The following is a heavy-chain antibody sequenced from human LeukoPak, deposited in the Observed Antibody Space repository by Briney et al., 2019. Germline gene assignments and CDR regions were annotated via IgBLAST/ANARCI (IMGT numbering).Heavy chain of an antibody. V-gene: IGHV3-21*01. D-gene: IGHD4-17*01. Sequence: GGSLRLSCAAPGFTFSSYSMNWVRQAPGKGLEWVSSISSSSYIYYADSVKGRFTISRDNAKNSLYLQMNSLRAEDTAVYYCARDGGDYDNWFDPWGQGTLVTVSS. J-gene: IGHJ5*02. CDR1: GFTFSSYS. CDR3: ARDGGDYDNWFDP. CDR2: ISSSSYI.